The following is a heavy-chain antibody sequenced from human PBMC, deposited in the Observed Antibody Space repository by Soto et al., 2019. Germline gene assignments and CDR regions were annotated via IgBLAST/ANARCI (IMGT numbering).Heavy chain of an antibody. J-gene: IGHJ3*02. CDR1: GFTFSSYA. D-gene: IGHD4-17*01. CDR3: AKLGDDYGDASLICAFDI. V-gene: IGHV3-23*01. CDR2: ISGSGGST. Sequence: EVQLLESGGGLVQPGGSLRLSCAASGFTFSSYAMSWVRQAPGKGLEWVSAISGSGGSTYYADSVKGRFTISRDNSKNTLYLETNRLRAYDTAVYYCAKLGDDYGDASLICAFDIWGQGTMVTVSS.